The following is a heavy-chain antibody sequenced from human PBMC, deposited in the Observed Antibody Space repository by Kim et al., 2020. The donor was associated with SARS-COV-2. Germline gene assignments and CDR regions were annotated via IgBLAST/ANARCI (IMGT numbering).Heavy chain of an antibody. CDR2: IYHSGST. CDR1: GYSISSGYY. D-gene: IGHD6-19*01. V-gene: IGHV4-38-2*02. CDR3: ARTIRLQTMAVAGFVDY. Sequence: SETLSLTCTVSGYSISSGYYWGWIRQPPGKGLEWIGSIYHSGSTYYNPSLKSRVTISVDTSKNQFSLKLSSVTAADTAVYYCARTIRLQTMAVAGFVDYWGQGTLVTVSS. J-gene: IGHJ4*02.